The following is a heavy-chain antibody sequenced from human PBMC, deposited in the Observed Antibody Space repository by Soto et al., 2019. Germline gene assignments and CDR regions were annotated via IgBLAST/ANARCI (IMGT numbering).Heavy chain of an antibody. CDR1: GFTFSGSS. J-gene: IGHJ4*02. D-gene: IGHD3-10*01. CDR2: IRSKANTYAT. Sequence: PGGSLRLSCADSGFTFSGSSMHWVRQASGKGLEWIGRIRSKANTYATTYASSVRGRFTISRDDSKNTAYLQMNSLKTEDTAVYYCTRLGGDSASVRPIFDYWGQGT. CDR3: TRLGGDSASVRPIFDY. V-gene: IGHV3-73*01.